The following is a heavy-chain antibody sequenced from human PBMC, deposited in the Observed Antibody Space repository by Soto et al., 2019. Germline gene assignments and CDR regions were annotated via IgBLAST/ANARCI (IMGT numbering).Heavy chain of an antibody. J-gene: IGHJ4*02. CDR2: ISGSGGST. CDR3: AKLWYYDFWSPGALIDY. D-gene: IGHD3-3*01. CDR1: GFTFSSYA. Sequence: EVQLLESGGGLVQPGGSLRLSCAASGFTFSSYAMSWVRQAPGKGLEWVSAISGSGGSTYYADSVKGRFTISRDNSKNTLYLQMNSLRAEDTAVYYCAKLWYYDFWSPGALIDYCGQGTLVTVSS. V-gene: IGHV3-23*01.